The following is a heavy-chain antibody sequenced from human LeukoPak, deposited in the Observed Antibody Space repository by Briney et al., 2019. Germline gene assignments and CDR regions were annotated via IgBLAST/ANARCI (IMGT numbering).Heavy chain of an antibody. V-gene: IGHV4-59*01. CDR3: ARDRNYYDNSGYYHWFDP. CDR2: IYYSGSI. D-gene: IGHD3-22*01. Sequence: SETLSLTCTVSGGSISSYYWSWIRQPPGKGLEWIGYIYYSGSIKYNPSLRSRVTISVDTSKNQFSLRLTPVTAADTAVYYCARDRNYYDNSGYYHWFDPWGQGALVTVSS. J-gene: IGHJ5*02. CDR1: GGSISSYY.